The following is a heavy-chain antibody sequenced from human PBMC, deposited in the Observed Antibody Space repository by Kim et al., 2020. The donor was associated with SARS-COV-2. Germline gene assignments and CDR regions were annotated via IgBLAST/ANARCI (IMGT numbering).Heavy chain of an antibody. J-gene: IGHJ5*02. CDR2: ISYDGSNK. V-gene: IGHV3-30*04. D-gene: IGHD3-9*01. CDR3: ARVGNILTAYFNWFDP. Sequence: GGSLRLSCAASGFTFSSYTMHWVRQAPGKGLEWVAVISYDGSNKYYTDSVKGRFTISRDNSKNTLYLQMNSLGVEDTAVYYCARVGNILTAYFNWFDPWGQGTLVTVSS. CDR1: GFTFSSYT.